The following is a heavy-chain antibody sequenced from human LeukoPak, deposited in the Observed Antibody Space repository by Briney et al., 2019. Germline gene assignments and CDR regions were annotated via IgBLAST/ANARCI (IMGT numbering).Heavy chain of an antibody. CDR2: INHSGST. J-gene: IGHJ4*02. Sequence: PSETLSLTGAVYGGSFSGYYWSWIRQPPGKGLEWIGEINHSGSTNYNPSLKSRVTISVDTSKNQCSLKLSSVTAADTAVYYCATRWWPHPPAYWGQGPLVTVSS. D-gene: IGHD2-15*01. CDR3: ATRWWPHPPAY. V-gene: IGHV4-34*01. CDR1: GGSFSGYY.